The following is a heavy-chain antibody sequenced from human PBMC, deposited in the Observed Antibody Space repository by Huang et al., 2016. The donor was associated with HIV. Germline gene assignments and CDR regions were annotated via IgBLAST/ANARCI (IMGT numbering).Heavy chain of an antibody. CDR1: GYIFSNYD. CDR3: ARLTSGWYQDY. J-gene: IGHJ4*02. Sequence: QVQLVQSGPEVKKPGASVKVSCQTSGYIFSNYDINWVRQAPGQGLKWMGWLNPNSGKTAYGQNFQGRVTLTRSTSTGAAYMGLNSLTSQDTAVYYCARLTSGWYQDYWGQGTLVTVSS. V-gene: IGHV1-8*01. CDR2: LNPNSGKT. D-gene: IGHD6-19*01.